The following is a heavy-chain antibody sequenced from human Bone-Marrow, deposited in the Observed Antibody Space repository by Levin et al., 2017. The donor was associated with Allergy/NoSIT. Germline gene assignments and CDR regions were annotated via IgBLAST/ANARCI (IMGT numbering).Heavy chain of an antibody. J-gene: IGHJ4*02. Sequence: ESLKISCTVSGGSISSDSHFWSWVRQSPGKGLEWIAYIYYNGKTEYNPSLESRVTISSDTSKNEVSLELRSATAADTAMYYCARGYKYSWYYFDWWGQGVLVTVSS. CDR2: IYYNGKT. CDR3: ARGYKYSWYYFDW. D-gene: IGHD6-6*01. CDR1: GGSISSDSHF. V-gene: IGHV4-61*01.